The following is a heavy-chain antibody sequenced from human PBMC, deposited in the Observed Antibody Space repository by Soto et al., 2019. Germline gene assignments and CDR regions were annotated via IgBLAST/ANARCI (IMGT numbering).Heavy chain of an antibody. D-gene: IGHD3-9*01. V-gene: IGHV4-34*01. CDR2: INHSGST. CDR3: ARIRMTGYTYYYYYGMDV. Sequence: SETLSLTCAVYGGSFSGYYWSWIRQPPGKGLEWIGEINHSGSTNYNPSLKSRVTISVDTSKNQFSLKLSSVTAADTAVYYCARIRMTGYTYYYYYGMDVWGQGTTVTVSS. J-gene: IGHJ6*02. CDR1: GGSFSGYY.